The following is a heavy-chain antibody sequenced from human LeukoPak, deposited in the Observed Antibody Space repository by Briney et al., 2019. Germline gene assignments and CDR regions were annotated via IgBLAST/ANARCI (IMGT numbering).Heavy chain of an antibody. CDR1: GGSISTYY. CDR2: SYTSGSS. J-gene: IGHJ3*02. V-gene: IGHV4-4*07. CDR3: ARGSSEYAFDI. Sequence: SETLSLTCTVSGGSISTYYWSWIRQPAGKGLEWIGRSYTSGSSNYNPSLKSRVTISVDKSKNQFSLKLSSVTAADTAVYYCARGSSEYAFDIWGQGTMVTVSS. D-gene: IGHD3-22*01.